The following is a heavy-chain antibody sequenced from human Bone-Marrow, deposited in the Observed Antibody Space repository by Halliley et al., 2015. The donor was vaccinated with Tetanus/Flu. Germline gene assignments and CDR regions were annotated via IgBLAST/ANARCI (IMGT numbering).Heavy chain of an antibody. CDR2: IRHSGSP. V-gene: IGHV4-34*01. CDR3: ARSRTDYGSGTYY. D-gene: IGHD3-10*01. J-gene: IGHJ4*02. Sequence: WIGEIRHSGSPKSTPSLKSRVPISVATSKNQFSLKLGSVTAADTAVYYCARSRTDYGSGTYYWGQGSLVTVSS.